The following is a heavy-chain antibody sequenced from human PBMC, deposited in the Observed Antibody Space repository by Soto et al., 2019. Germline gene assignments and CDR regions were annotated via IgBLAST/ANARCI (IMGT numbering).Heavy chain of an antibody. CDR3: ARGSYSSSWYSLDY. Sequence: ASVKVSCKASGYTFTSYGISWVRQSPGQGLEWMGWISAHNGNTDYAQKFQGRVTMTTDTSTSTASMELRSLRSDDTAVYYCARGSYSSSWYSLDYWGQGTLV. V-gene: IGHV1-18*04. CDR2: ISAHNGNT. D-gene: IGHD6-13*01. J-gene: IGHJ4*02. CDR1: GYTFTSYG.